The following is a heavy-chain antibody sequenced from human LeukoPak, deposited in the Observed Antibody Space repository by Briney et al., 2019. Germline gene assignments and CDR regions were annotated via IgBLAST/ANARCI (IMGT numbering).Heavy chain of an antibody. CDR3: ASGGYVHPFLFD. D-gene: IGHD5-12*01. V-gene: IGHV4-39*07. J-gene: IGHJ4*02. Sequence: PSETLSLTRTVSGGSISSSSYYWGWIRQPPGKVLEWIGSIYYSGSTYYNPSLKSRVTISVDTSKNQFSLKLSSVTAADTAVYYCASGGYVHPFLFDWGQGTLVTVSS. CDR1: GGSISSSSYY. CDR2: IYYSGST.